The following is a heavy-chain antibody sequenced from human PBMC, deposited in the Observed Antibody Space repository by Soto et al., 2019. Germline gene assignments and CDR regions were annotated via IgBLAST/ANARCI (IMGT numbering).Heavy chain of an antibody. J-gene: IGHJ4*02. CDR3: ARGYSGYDFDY. Sequence: QVQLQESGPGLVKPSETLSLTCTVSGGSISSYYWSWIRQPPGKGLEWIGYIYYSGSTNYNPSLKSXXTXSXXTSKNQFSLKLSSVTAADTAVYYCARGYSGYDFDYWGQGTLVTVSS. V-gene: IGHV4-59*01. CDR1: GGSISSYY. D-gene: IGHD5-12*01. CDR2: IYYSGST.